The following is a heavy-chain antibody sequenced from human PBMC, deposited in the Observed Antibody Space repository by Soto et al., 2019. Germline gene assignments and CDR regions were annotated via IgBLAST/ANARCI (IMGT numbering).Heavy chain of an antibody. Sequence: QVQLVESGGGVVQPGRSLRLSCAASGFPFTTYGMHWVREGPGKGLEWVAVISYDGTNKYYADSVKGRFTISRDNSKNTLYLQMNSLSPEDTALYYCVEGQYYFDYRGQGTLVTVSS. CDR2: ISYDGTNK. CDR1: GFPFTTYG. CDR3: VEGQYYFDY. V-gene: IGHV3-30*03. J-gene: IGHJ4*02.